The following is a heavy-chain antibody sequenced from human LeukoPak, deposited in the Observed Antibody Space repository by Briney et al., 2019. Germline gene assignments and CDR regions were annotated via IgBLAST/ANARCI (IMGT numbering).Heavy chain of an antibody. CDR1: GGSISSGGYS. Sequence: LVKPSGTLSLTCAVSGGSISSGGYSWSWIRQPPGKGLEWIGYIYHSGSTYYNPSLKSRVTISVDRSKNQFSLKLSSVTAADTAVYYCARVSTMIASGNYQWDWFDPWGQGTLVTVSS. CDR3: ARVSTMIASGNYQWDWFDP. J-gene: IGHJ5*02. CDR2: IYHSGST. V-gene: IGHV4-30-2*01. D-gene: IGHD3-22*01.